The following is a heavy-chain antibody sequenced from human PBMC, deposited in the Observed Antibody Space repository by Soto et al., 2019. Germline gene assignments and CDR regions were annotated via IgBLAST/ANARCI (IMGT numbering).Heavy chain of an antibody. Sequence: PGESLKISCKGSGYIFSIYWIGWVRQMPGKGLEWMGIIYPGGSDTRYNPSFQGQVTISVDKSTSTAYLEWNSLKASDTAIYYCARPEIPTRSNDYDYPFDLWGQGTLVTVSS. V-gene: IGHV5-51*01. CDR3: ARPEIPTRSNDYDYPFDL. CDR2: IYPGGSDT. D-gene: IGHD3-22*01. J-gene: IGHJ5*02. CDR1: GYIFSIYW.